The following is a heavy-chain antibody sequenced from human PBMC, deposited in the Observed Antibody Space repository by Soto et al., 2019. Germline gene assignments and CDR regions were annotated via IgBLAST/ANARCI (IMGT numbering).Heavy chain of an antibody. V-gene: IGHV3-30*18. CDR1: GFTFNNYG. CDR2: ISYDGSNK. J-gene: IGHJ6*02. D-gene: IGHD3-3*01. Sequence: QVQLVESGGGVVQPGRSLRLSCTASGFTFNNYGMHWVRQAPGKGLEWVTLISYDGSNKYYADSVKGRFTISRDNSKNTLYLQMNSLRAQDTAVYYCAKDVFGVYNYGTDVWGQGTTVTVSS. CDR3: AKDVFGVYNYGTDV.